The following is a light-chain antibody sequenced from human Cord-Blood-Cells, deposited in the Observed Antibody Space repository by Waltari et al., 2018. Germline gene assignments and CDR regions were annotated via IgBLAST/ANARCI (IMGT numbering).Light chain of an antibody. V-gene: IGLV3-19*01. CDR2: GKN. J-gene: IGLJ1*01. Sequence: SSELTQDPAVSVALGQTVRITCQGDSLRGYYASWYQQKPGQAPVLVLYGKNNRPSGIPDRFSGSSSGNTAALTITGAQAEDEADYYCNSRDSSGNHYVFGTGTKVTVL. CDR3: NSRDSSGNHYV. CDR1: SLRGYY.